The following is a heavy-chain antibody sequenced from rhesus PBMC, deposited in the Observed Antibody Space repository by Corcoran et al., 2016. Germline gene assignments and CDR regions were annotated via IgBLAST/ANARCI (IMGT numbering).Heavy chain of an antibody. CDR2: IYGSGGGT. Sequence: QVQLQESGPGLVKPSETLSLTCAVSGGSISDDYYWSWIRQPPGKGLEWIWYIYGSGGGTNYNPSLKNRVTISIETSKNQFSLKLISVTAADTAVYYCARCDSSGWSPSFDYWGQGVLVTVSS. V-gene: IGHV4-106*01. CDR1: GGSISDDYY. D-gene: IGHD6S26*01. CDR3: ARCDSSGWSPSFDY. J-gene: IGHJ4*01.